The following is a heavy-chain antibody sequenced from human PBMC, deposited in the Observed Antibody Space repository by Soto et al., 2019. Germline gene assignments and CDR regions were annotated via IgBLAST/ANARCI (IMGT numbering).Heavy chain of an antibody. V-gene: IGHV4-30-2*01. D-gene: IGHD2-15*01. J-gene: IGHJ4*02. CDR3: ARSRYCSGGSCYSDY. Sequence: QLRLQESGSGLVKPSQTLSLTCAVSGGSISNGGYPWSWIRQPPGKGLEWIGYIYHSGITYYNPSLKSRVTISVDGSKNQFSLKLSSVTAADTDVYYCARSRYCSGGSCYSDYWGQGTLVTVSS. CDR1: GGSISNGGYP. CDR2: IYHSGIT.